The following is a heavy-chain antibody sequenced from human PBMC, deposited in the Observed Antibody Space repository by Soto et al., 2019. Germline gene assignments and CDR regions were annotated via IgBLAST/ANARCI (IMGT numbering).Heavy chain of an antibody. J-gene: IGHJ5*02. CDR3: ARPIGSGYSYGRVSNWFDP. V-gene: IGHV5-51*01. D-gene: IGHD5-18*01. Sequence: PGESLKISCKGSGYSFTSYWIGWVRQMPGKGLEWMGIIYPGDSDTRYSPSFQGQVTISADKSISTAYLQWSSLKASDTAMYYCARPIGSGYSYGRVSNWFDPWGQGTLVTVSS. CDR1: GYSFTSYW. CDR2: IYPGDSDT.